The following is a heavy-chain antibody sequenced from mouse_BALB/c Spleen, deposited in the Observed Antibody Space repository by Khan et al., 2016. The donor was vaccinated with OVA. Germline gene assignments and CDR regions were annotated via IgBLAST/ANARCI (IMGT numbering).Heavy chain of an antibody. CDR2: IWTDGST. CDR3: ARHAYYHYYIIDY. J-gene: IGHJ4*01. Sequence: VQLQQSGPGLVAPSQSLSITCTISGFSLTNYGIHWVRQPPGKGLEWLVVIWTDGSTTYNSDLKSRLSISKDNTKSQAFLIMNSLQTYDTAMYYCARHAYYHYYIIDYWGQGTSVTVSS. CDR1: GFSLTNYG. D-gene: IGHD2-10*01. V-gene: IGHV2-6-1*01.